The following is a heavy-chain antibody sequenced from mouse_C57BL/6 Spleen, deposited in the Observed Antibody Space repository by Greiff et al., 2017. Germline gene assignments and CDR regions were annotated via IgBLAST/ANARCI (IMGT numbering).Heavy chain of an antibody. V-gene: IGHV5-6*01. CDR1: GFTFSSYG. CDR3: ARHGAQAHLDY. Sequence: EVKVVESGGDLVKPGGSLKLSCAASGFTFSSYGMSWVRPTPDKRLEWVATISSGGSYTYYPDSVQGRFTISRDNAKNTLYLQMSSLKSEDTAMYCCARHGAQAHLDYWGQGTTLTVSS. D-gene: IGHD3-2*02. J-gene: IGHJ2*01. CDR2: ISSGGSYT.